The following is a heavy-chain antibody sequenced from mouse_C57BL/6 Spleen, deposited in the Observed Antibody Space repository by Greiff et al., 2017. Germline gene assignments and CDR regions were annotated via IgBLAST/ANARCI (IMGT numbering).Heavy chain of an antibody. J-gene: IGHJ2*01. D-gene: IGHD2-12*01. CDR1: GYAFSSSW. CDR3: AARYDSLLFDY. CDR2: MYPGDGDT. V-gene: IGHV1-82*01. Sequence: VQLQQSGPELVKPGASVKISCKASGYAFSSSWMNWVKQRPGKGLEWIGRMYPGDGDTNYNGKFKGKATLTADKSSSTAYMQLSSLTSEDYAVYFCAARYDSLLFDYWGQGTTLTVSS.